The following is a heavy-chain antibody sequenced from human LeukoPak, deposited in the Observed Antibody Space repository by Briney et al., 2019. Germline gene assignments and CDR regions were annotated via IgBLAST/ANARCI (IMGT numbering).Heavy chain of an antibody. CDR1: GFTFSSYG. D-gene: IGHD6-19*01. J-gene: IGHJ6*02. V-gene: IGHV3-30*18. CDR2: ISYDGSNK. CDR3: SKSYSTGWYFGNGMDV. Sequence: GSLRLSCAASGFTFSSYGMHWVRRAPGKGLEWVAVISYDGSNKYYADSVKGRFTISRDNSKNTLSLQLNSLRAEDAAVYYCSKSYSTGWYFGNGMDVWGQGTTVIVSS.